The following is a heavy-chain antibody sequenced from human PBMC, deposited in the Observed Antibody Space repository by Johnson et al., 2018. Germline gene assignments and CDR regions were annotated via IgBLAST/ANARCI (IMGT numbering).Heavy chain of an antibody. Sequence: VHLVESGGGVVRPGGSLRLSCAASGFSFDNNGMTWVRQAPGTGLEWVSGISGSGGSTYYADSVKGRFTISRDNAKNTIFVQMNSLRAEDTAVYYCARSGPNWAFDFWGQGTMVTVSS. V-gene: IGHV3-20*04. CDR1: GFSFDNNG. D-gene: IGHD1-1*01. CDR2: ISGSGGST. CDR3: ARSGPNWAFDF. J-gene: IGHJ3*01.